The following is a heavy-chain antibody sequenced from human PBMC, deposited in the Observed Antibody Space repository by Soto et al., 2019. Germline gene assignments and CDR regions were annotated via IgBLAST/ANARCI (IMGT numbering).Heavy chain of an antibody. V-gene: IGHV4-59*01. CDR1: GGSISSYY. J-gene: IGHJ6*02. D-gene: IGHD3-22*01. CDR3: ARDLYYYDSSGYPMKVPYYYYGMDV. Sequence: SETLSLTCTVSGGSISSYYWSWIRQPPGKGLEWIGYIYYSGSTNYNPSLKSRVTISVDTSKNQFSLKLSSVTAADTAVYYCARDLYYYDSSGYPMKVPYYYYGMDVWGQGTTVTVSS. CDR2: IYYSGST.